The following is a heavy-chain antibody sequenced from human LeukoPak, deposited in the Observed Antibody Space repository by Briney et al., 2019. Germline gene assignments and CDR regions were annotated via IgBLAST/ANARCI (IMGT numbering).Heavy chain of an antibody. Sequence: GGSLRLSCAASGFTFRSHGMHWVRQAPGKGLEWVAFIRYDGSNKYYADSVKGRFTISRDNFKSAVCLQMNSLRAEDTAVYYCAKVGDLRIYYYYYMDVWGKGTTVTVSS. D-gene: IGHD3-10*01. CDR1: GFTFRSHG. V-gene: IGHV3-30*02. J-gene: IGHJ6*03. CDR3: AKVGDLRIYYYYYMDV. CDR2: IRYDGSNK.